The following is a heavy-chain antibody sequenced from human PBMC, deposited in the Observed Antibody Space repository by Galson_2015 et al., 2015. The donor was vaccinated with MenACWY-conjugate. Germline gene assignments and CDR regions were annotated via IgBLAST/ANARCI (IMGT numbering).Heavy chain of an antibody. V-gene: IGHV1-46*01. J-gene: IGHJ5*02. CDR1: GYTFTSYY. D-gene: IGHD3-22*01. CDR3: ARDPVRGYYDSSGYYP. CDR2: INPSGGST. Sequence: QSGAEVKKPGESLRTSCKASGYTFTSYYMHWVRRAPGQGLEWMGIINPSGGSTSYAQKFQGRVTMTRDTSTSTVYMELSSLRSEDTAVYYCARDPVRGYYDSSGYYPWGQGTLVTVSS.